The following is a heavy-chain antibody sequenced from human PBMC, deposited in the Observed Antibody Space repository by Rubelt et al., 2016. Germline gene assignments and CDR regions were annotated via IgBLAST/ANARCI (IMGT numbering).Heavy chain of an antibody. V-gene: IGHV3-11*05. D-gene: IGHD5-12*01. CDR3: ARDLDGSGYDL. Sequence: GRGTISRDNAKNSLYLQMNSLRAEDTAVYYCARDLDGSGYDLWGQGTLVTVSS. J-gene: IGHJ4*02.